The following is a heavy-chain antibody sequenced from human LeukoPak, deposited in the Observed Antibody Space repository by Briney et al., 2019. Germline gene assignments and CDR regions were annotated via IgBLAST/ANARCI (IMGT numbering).Heavy chain of an antibody. CDR2: IWYDGSNK. CDR1: GFTFSSYG. CDR3: ARDRGIAAAGTNFDY. D-gene: IGHD6-13*01. Sequence: GGSLRLSCAASGFTFSSYGMHWVRQAPGKGLEWVAVIWYDGSNKYYADSVKGRFTISRDSSKNTLYLQMNSLRAEDTAVYYCARDRGIAAAGTNFDYWGQGTLVTVSS. J-gene: IGHJ4*02. V-gene: IGHV3-33*01.